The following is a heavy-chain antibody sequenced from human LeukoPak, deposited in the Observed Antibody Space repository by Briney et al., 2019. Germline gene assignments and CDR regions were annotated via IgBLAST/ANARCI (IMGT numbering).Heavy chain of an antibody. CDR1: GFTFSSYA. V-gene: IGHV3-23*01. CDR2: ISGSGSST. D-gene: IGHD1-26*01. Sequence: PGGSLRLSCAASGFTFSSYAMTWVRQAPGKGLEWVSGISGSGSSTYYADSVKGRFTISRDNSMNTLYLQMNSLRAEDTAVYYCAEGVGGATYYFDYWGQGTLVTVSS. CDR3: AEGVGGATYYFDY. J-gene: IGHJ4*02.